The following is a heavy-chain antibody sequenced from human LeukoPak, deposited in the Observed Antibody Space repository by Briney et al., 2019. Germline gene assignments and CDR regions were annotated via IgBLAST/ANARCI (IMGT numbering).Heavy chain of an antibody. J-gene: IGHJ4*02. Sequence: GGSLRLFCAASGFTLSNYWMRWVRQAPGEGLEGVANMNQDGSQKNYVDSVKSRCTISRDNAKNSLYLQMNSMRTEDTAVYYCAREGFLDYWGQGTLVTVSS. V-gene: IGHV3-7*01. D-gene: IGHD3-3*01. CDR3: AREGFLDY. CDR2: MNQDGSQK. CDR1: GFTLSNYW.